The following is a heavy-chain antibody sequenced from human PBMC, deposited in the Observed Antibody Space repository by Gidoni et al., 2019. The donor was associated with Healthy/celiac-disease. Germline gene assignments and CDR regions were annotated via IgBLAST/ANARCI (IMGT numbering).Heavy chain of an antibody. V-gene: IGHV4-34*01. Sequence: QVQLQQWGAGLLKPSETLSLTCAVYGGSFSGYYWSWIRQPPGKGLEWIGEINHSGSTNYNPSLKSRVTISVDTSKNQFSLKLSSVTAADTAVYYCARRSRGYCSSTSCYTRGFRFDPWGQGTLVTVSS. CDR2: INHSGST. D-gene: IGHD2-2*02. J-gene: IGHJ5*02. CDR1: GGSFSGYY. CDR3: ARRSRGYCSSTSCYTRGFRFDP.